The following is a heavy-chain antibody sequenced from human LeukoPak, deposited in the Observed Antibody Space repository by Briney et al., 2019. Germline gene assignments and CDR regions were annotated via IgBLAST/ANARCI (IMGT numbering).Heavy chain of an antibody. CDR1: GYTFTSYA. CDR3: ARESFSVGAAAGFDY. V-gene: IGHV7-4-1*02. D-gene: IGHD6-13*01. Sequence: GASVKVSCKASGYTFTSYAMNWVRQAPGQGLEWMGWINTNTGNPTYAQGFTGRFVFSLDTSVSTAYLQISSLKAEDTAVYYCARESFSVGAAAGFDYWGQGTLDTVSS. J-gene: IGHJ4*02. CDR2: INTNTGNP.